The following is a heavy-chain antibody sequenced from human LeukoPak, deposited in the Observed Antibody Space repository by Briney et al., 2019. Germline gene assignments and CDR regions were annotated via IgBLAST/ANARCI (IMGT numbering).Heavy chain of an antibody. V-gene: IGHV4-38-2*02. CDR1: GYSISSGYY. CDR3: ARDRRITMIVVVKTNWFDP. Sequence: SETLSLTCTVSGYSISSGYYWGWIRQPPGKGLEWIGSIYHSGSTYYNPSLKSRVTISVDTSKNQFSLKLSSVTAADTAVYYCARDRRITMIVVVKTNWFDPWGQGTLVTVSS. CDR2: IYHSGST. D-gene: IGHD3-22*01. J-gene: IGHJ5*02.